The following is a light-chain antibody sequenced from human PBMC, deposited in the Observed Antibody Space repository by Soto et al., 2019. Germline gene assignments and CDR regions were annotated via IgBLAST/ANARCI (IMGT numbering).Light chain of an antibody. CDR2: EGT. CDR1: SSDVGSYNL. J-gene: IGLJ1*01. V-gene: IGLV2-23*03. Sequence: QSVLTQPASVSGSPGQSITISCTGTSSDVGSYNLVSWYQQHPGKAPKLMIYEGTKRPSGVSNRFSGSKSGNTASLTISGLQAEDEADYYRCSYAGSSTFVYVFGTGTKVTVL. CDR3: CSYAGSSTFVYV.